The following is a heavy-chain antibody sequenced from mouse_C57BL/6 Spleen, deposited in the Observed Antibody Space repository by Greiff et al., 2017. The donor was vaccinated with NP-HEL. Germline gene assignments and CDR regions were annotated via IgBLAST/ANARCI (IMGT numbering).Heavy chain of an antibody. CDR3: VRHLRGAMDY. CDR2: IRSKSNNYAT. CDR1: GFSFNTYA. V-gene: IGHV10-1*01. J-gene: IGHJ4*01. D-gene: IGHD1-1*01. Sequence: EVQRVESGGGLVQPKGSLKLSCAASGFSFNTYAMNWVRQAPGKGLEWVARIRSKSNNYATYYADSVKDRFTISRDDSESMLYLQMNNLKTEDTAMYYCVRHLRGAMDYWGQGTSVTVSS.